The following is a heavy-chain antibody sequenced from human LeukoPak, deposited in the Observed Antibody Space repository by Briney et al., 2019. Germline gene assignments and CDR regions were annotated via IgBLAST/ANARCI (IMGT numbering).Heavy chain of an antibody. CDR2: ISYDGSNK. CDR3: ASLEEVDY. CDR1: GFTFSSYA. D-gene: IGHD3-16*01. Sequence: GGSLRLSCAASGFTFSSYAMHWVRKAPGKGLEWVAVISYDGSNKYYADSVKDRFTISRDNSKNTLYLQMNSLRAEDTAVYYCASLEEVDYWGQGTLVIVSS. V-gene: IGHV3-30-3*01. J-gene: IGHJ4*02.